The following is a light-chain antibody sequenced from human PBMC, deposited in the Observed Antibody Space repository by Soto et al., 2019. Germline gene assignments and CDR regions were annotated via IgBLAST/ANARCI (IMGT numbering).Light chain of an antibody. V-gene: IGKV1-5*01. CDR2: HAS. Sequence: DIQMTQSPSTLSGSVGDRVTITCRASQTISSWLAWYQQKPGKAPKLLIYHASTLESGVPSRFSGSGSGTEFTLTISSLQPDDFATYYCHQYNSYSFGQGTKV. CDR1: QTISSW. J-gene: IGKJ1*01. CDR3: HQYNSYS.